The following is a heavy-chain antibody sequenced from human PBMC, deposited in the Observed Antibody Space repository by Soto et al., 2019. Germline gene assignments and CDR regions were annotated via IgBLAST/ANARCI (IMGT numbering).Heavy chain of an antibody. V-gene: IGHV3-43*01. Sequence: SLRLSCAASGFTFDDYTMHWVRQAPGKGLEWVSLISWDGGSTYYADSVKGRFTISRDTSKNSLYLQMNSLRTEDTALYYCAKDISPSRYSSSGYDYYYYGMDVWGQGTTVTVCS. CDR2: ISWDGGST. J-gene: IGHJ6*02. D-gene: IGHD6-13*01. CDR1: GFTFDDYT. CDR3: AKDISPSRYSSSGYDYYYYGMDV.